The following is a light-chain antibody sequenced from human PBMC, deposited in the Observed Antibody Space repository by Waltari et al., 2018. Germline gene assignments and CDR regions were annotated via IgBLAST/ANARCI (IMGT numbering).Light chain of an antibody. CDR2: EVS. Sequence: ALTQPPSASGSPGQSVTISCTGTGSDVGGYTYASWYQLHPGKAPKLIIYEVSKRPSGVPDRFSGSKSGNTASLTVSGLRTEDEADYYCSSYGGNNNLAVFGTGTKVIVL. CDR1: GSDVGGYTY. J-gene: IGLJ1*01. V-gene: IGLV2-8*01. CDR3: SSYGGNNNLAV.